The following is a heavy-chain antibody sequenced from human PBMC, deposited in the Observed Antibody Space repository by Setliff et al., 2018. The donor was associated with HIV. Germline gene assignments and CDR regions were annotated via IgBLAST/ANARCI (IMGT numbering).Heavy chain of an antibody. V-gene: IGHV2-70*04. Sequence: SGPTLVNPTQTLTLTCTFSGFSLTTSGMRVTWIRQPPGRALEWLARIDWDDDKYYSTSLKTRLTISRDTSKNQVVLTMTNVDPVDTATYYCAQLLLPLGAYNYETWGQGTLVTVSS. J-gene: IGHJ5*02. D-gene: IGHD1-1*01. CDR2: IDWDDDK. CDR1: GFSLTTSGMR. CDR3: AQLLLPLGAYNYET.